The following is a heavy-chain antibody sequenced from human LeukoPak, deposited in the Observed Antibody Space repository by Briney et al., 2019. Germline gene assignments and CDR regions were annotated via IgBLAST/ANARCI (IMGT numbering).Heavy chain of an antibody. V-gene: IGHV4-59*01. CDR2: IYYSGST. D-gene: IGHD6-19*01. CDR3: ARDTAVGNGFDP. J-gene: IGHJ5*02. Sequence: SETLSLTCAVYGGSFSGYYWSWIRQPPGKGLEWIGYIYYSGSTNYNPSLKSRVTISVDTSKNQFSLKLSSVTAADTAVYYCARDTAVGNGFDPWGQGTLVTVSS. CDR1: GGSFSGYY.